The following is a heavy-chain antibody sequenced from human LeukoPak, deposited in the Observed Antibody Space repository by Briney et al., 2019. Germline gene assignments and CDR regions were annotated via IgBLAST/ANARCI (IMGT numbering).Heavy chain of an antibody. Sequence: SETLSLTCTVSGGSISSSSYYWGWIRQPPGKGLEWIGSIYYSGSTYYNPSLKSRVTISVDTSKNQFSLKLSSVTAADTAVYYCARHVGYSGHDYIDYWGQGTLVTVSS. J-gene: IGHJ4*02. CDR1: GGSISSSSYY. D-gene: IGHD5-12*01. CDR3: ARHVGYSGHDYIDY. V-gene: IGHV4-39*01. CDR2: IYYSGST.